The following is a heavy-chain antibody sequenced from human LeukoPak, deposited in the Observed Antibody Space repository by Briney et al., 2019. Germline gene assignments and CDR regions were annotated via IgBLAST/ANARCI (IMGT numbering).Heavy chain of an antibody. D-gene: IGHD3-9*01. Sequence: GGSLRLCCASSGFIFSSYVMHWVRQARGKGVEWVAIISYDGSNEYYADSVKGRFTISRDNSKNTLFLQMNSLRPEDTAVYYCARGPDYDILADYFDYWGEGTLVTVSS. CDR2: ISYDGSNE. J-gene: IGHJ4*02. CDR3: ARGPDYDILADYFDY. V-gene: IGHV3-30*04. CDR1: GFIFSSYV.